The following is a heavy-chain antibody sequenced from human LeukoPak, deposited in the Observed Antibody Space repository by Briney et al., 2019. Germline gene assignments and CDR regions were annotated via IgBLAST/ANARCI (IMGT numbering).Heavy chain of an antibody. V-gene: IGHV3-23*01. CDR3: ARGRGSSRYYFDY. CDR1: GFTFGSYA. Sequence: GGSLRLSCAASGFTFGSYAMGWVRQAPGKGLEWVSAVSGSGANTYYADSVKGRFTISRDNSKNTLYLQMNSLRAEDTAVYYCARGRGSSRYYFDYWGRGTLVTVSS. CDR2: VSGSGANT. D-gene: IGHD1-26*01. J-gene: IGHJ4*02.